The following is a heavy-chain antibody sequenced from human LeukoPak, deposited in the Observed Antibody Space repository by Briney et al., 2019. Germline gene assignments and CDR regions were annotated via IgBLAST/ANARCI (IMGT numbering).Heavy chain of an antibody. D-gene: IGHD2-21*02. CDR3: ARGLYGGNSDYDY. CDR2: INPNSGGT. J-gene: IGHJ4*02. V-gene: IGHV1-2*02. Sequence: ASVKVSCKASGYTFTGYYMHWVRQAPGQGLEWMGWINPNSGGTNYAQKFQGRVTMTRDTSISTAYMELSRLRSDDTAVYYCARGLYGGNSDYDYWGQGTLVTASS. CDR1: GYTFTGYY.